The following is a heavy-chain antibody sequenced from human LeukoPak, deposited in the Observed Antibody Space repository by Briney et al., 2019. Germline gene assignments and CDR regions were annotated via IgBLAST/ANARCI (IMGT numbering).Heavy chain of an antibody. J-gene: IGHJ4*02. V-gene: IGHV1-69*13. D-gene: IGHD5-12*01. CDR1: GGTFSSYA. CDR2: IIPIFGTA. Sequence: SVKVSCTASGGTFSSYAISWARQAPGQGLEWMGGIIPIFGTANYTQKFQGRVTITADESTSTAYMELSSLRSEDTAVYYCARRVGGYSGYNDYWGQGTLVTVAS. CDR3: ARRVGGYSGYNDY.